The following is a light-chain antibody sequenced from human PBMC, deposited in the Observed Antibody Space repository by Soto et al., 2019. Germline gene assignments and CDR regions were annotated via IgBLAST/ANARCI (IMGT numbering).Light chain of an antibody. J-gene: IGKJ1*01. CDR1: QSISSW. CDR3: QHYNSYSEA. CDR2: GAS. V-gene: IGKV1-5*01. Sequence: IQMTHSPSTLSASVGDRVTISFRASQSISSWLAWYQQKPGQAPRLLIYGASTRATGIPARFSGSGSGTEFTLTISSPQPDDFATYYCQHYNSYSEAFGQGTKVDIK.